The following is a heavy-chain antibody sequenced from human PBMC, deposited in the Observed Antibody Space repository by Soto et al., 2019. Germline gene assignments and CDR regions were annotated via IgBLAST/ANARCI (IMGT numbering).Heavy chain of an antibody. CDR1: GYTFTSYA. CDR2: INAGNGNT. Sequence: QVQLVQSGAEVKKPGASVKVSCKASGYTFTSYAMHWVRQAPGQRLEWMGWINAGNGNTKYSQKCQGRVTMTRDTSASTGYMELRSLRSEDTAVYYCARDLWAHSTSAVWFDPWGQGTLVTVSS. J-gene: IGHJ5*02. CDR3: ARDLWAHSTSAVWFDP. D-gene: IGHD2-2*01. V-gene: IGHV1-3*01.